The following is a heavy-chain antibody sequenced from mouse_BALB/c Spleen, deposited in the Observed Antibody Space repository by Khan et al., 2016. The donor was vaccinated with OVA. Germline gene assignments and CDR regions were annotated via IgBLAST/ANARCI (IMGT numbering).Heavy chain of an antibody. CDR1: GYTFTSYV. Sequence: EVQLQESGPELVKPGASVKMSCKASGYTFTSYVMHWVKQKPGQGLEWIGYIYPFNGDTLYNEKFKDKATLTSDKSSSTAYMELSSLTSEDSAVYCDAPVGSYYVSFAYWGQGTLVTVSA. V-gene: IGHV1S136*01. CDR2: IYPFNGDT. J-gene: IGHJ3*01. D-gene: IGHD2-12*01. CDR3: APVGSYYVSFAY.